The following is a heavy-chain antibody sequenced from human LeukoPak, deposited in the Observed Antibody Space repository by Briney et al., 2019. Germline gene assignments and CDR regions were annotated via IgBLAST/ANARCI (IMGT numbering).Heavy chain of an antibody. Sequence: SETLSLTCTVSGGSISSSSYYWGWIRQPPGKGLEWIGSIYYSGSTYYHPSLKSRVTISVDTSKNQFSLKLSSATAADTAVYYCARDISVAGNAFDIWGQGTMFTVSS. CDR2: IYYSGST. V-gene: IGHV4-39*07. CDR3: ARDISVAGNAFDI. D-gene: IGHD6-19*01. J-gene: IGHJ3*02. CDR1: GGSISSSSYY.